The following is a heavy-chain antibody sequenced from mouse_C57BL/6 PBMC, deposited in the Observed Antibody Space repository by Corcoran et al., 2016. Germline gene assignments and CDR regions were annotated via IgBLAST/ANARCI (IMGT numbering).Heavy chain of an antibody. CDR3: ARWVGSYWYFDV. CDR1: GYTFTEYP. V-gene: IGHV9-2*01. Sequence: QIQLVQSGPELKKPGETVKISCKASGYTFTEYPMHWVKQAPGKGLKWMGWINTYSGVPTYADDFKGRFAFSLETSASTAYLQINNLKNEDTATYFCARWVGSYWYFDVWGTGTTVTVSS. J-gene: IGHJ1*03. D-gene: IGHD1-1*02. CDR2: INTYSGVP.